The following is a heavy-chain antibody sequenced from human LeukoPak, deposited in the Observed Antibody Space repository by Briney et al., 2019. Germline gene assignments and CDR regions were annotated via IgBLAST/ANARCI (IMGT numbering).Heavy chain of an antibody. CDR2: INHSGST. CDR3: ARPMEYYYDSRGLIRGAFDI. D-gene: IGHD3-22*01. J-gene: IGHJ3*02. V-gene: IGHV4-34*01. CDR1: GGSFSGYY. Sequence: SETLSLTCAVYGGSFSGYYWSWIRQPPGKGLEWIGEINHSGSTNYNPSLKSRVTISVDTSKNQFSLKLSSVAAADTAVYYCARPMEYYYDSRGLIRGAFDIWGQGTMVTVSS.